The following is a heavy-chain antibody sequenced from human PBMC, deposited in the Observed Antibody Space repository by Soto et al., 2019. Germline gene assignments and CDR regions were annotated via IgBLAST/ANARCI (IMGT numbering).Heavy chain of an antibody. CDR1: GGPISSYY. V-gene: IGHV4-59*01. Sequence: PSETLSLTCTFSGGPISSYYWSWIRQPPGKGLEWIGYIYYSGSTNYNPSLKSRVTISVDTSKNQFSLKLSSVTAADTAVYYCVSESTVTDAFDIWGQGTMVTVS. J-gene: IGHJ3*02. CDR2: IYYSGST. CDR3: VSESTVTDAFDI. D-gene: IGHD4-17*01.